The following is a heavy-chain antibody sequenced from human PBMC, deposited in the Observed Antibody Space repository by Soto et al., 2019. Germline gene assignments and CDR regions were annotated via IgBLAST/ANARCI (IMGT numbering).Heavy chain of an antibody. Sequence: GGSLRLSCAASGFTFSSYSMNWVRQAPGKGLEWVSSISSSSSYIYYADSVKGRFTISRDNSKNTLYLQMNSLRAEDTAVYYCAKTYYDSSGYYPSTFDYWGQGTLVTVSS. D-gene: IGHD3-22*01. CDR2: ISSSSSYI. CDR3: AKTYYDSSGYYPSTFDY. J-gene: IGHJ4*02. V-gene: IGHV3-21*04. CDR1: GFTFSSYS.